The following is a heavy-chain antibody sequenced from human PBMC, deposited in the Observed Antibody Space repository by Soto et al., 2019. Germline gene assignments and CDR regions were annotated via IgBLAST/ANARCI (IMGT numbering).Heavy chain of an antibody. Sequence: SVKVASKAPGYTFTSYGISWVRQAPGQGLEWMGSISAYNGNTNYAQKLQGRVTMTTDTSTSTAYMELRILRSDDTPVYYCARYPRVRGVCVSWWLGGMDVWRQGTTVTVSS. V-gene: IGHV1-18*01. CDR1: GYTFTSYG. J-gene: IGHJ6*02. D-gene: IGHD3-10*01. CDR2: ISAYNGNT. CDR3: ARYPRVRGVCVSWWLGGMDV.